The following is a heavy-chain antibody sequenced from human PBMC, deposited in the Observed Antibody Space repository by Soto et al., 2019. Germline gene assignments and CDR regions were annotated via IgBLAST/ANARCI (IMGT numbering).Heavy chain of an antibody. CDR1: GYTLTELS. CDR3: ATDLAYYSDSSGYYRFDY. D-gene: IGHD3-22*01. CDR2: FDPEDGET. V-gene: IGHV1-24*01. Sequence: ASVKVSCKVSGYTLTELSMHWVRQAPGKGLEWMGGFDPEDGETIYAQKFQGRVTMTEDTSTDTAYMELSSLRSEDTAVYYCATDLAYYSDSSGYYRFDYWGQGTLVTVSS. J-gene: IGHJ4*02.